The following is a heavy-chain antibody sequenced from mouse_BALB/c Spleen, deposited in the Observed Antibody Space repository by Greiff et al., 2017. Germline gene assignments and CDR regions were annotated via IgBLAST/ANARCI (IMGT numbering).Heavy chain of an antibody. V-gene: IGHV1S127*01. J-gene: IGHJ4*01. CDR3: TRHPKVYAMDY. CDR2: IDPSDSYT. CDR1: GYTFTSYW. Sequence: QVQLQQPGAELVKPGASVKMSCKASGYTFTSYWMHWVKQRPGQGLEWIGTIDPSDSYTSYNQKFKGKATLTVDTSSSTAYMQLSSLTSEDSAVYYCTRHPKVYAMDYWGQGTSVTVSS.